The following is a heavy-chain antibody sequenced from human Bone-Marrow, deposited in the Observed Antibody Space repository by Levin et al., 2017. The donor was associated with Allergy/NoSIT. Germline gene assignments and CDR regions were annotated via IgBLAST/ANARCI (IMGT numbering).Heavy chain of an antibody. CDR2: ISGSGGST. Sequence: PGESLKISCAASGFTFSSYAMSWVRQAPGKGLEWVSAISGSGGSTYYADSVKGRFTISRDNSKNTLYLQMNSLRAEDTAVYYCAKDPGSPEHYYDYMDGWGKGTTVTVSS. CDR3: AKDPGSPEHYYDYMDG. J-gene: IGHJ6*03. V-gene: IGHV3-23*01. CDR1: GFTFSSYA.